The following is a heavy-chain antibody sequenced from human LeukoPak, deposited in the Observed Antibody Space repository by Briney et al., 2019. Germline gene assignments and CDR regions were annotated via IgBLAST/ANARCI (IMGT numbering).Heavy chain of an antibody. Sequence: PGGSLRLSCATSGFTFSSYAMSWVRQAPGKGLEWVSAISGSGGSTYYADSVKGRFTISRDNSKNTLYLQMNSLRAEDTAVYYCAKDPASGSYIDYWGQGTLVTVSS. CDR2: ISGSGGST. J-gene: IGHJ4*02. CDR1: GFTFSSYA. D-gene: IGHD1-26*01. V-gene: IGHV3-23*01. CDR3: AKDPASGSYIDY.